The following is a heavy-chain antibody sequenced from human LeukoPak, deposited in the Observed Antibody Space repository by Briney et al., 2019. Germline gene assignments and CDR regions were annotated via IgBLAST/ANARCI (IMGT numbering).Heavy chain of an antibody. Sequence: GGSLRLSCAASGFTFSNYAVMWVRQAPGQGLEWVSAITSGGAPRYADSVKGRFTISRDNSKNTLYLQMNSLRAEDTAQYFCARDPNGDYIGALEFWGRGTVVTVSS. CDR3: ARDPNGDYIGALEF. J-gene: IGHJ3*01. CDR2: ITSGGAP. D-gene: IGHD4-17*01. CDR1: GFTFSNYA. V-gene: IGHV3-23*01.